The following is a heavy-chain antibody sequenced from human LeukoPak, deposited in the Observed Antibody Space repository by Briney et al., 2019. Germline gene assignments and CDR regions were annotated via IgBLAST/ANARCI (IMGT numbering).Heavy chain of an antibody. D-gene: IGHD6-6*01. CDR1: GGSISSGGYY. V-gene: IGHV4-31*03. CDR3: ARSQRIAARRYYYYGMDV. J-gene: IGHJ6*02. Sequence: SQTLSLTCTVSGGSISSGGYYWSWIRQHPGKGLEWIGYIYHSGSTYYNPSLKSRVTISVDTSKNQFSLKLSSVTAADTAVYYCARSQRIAARRYYYYGMDVWGQGTTVTVSS. CDR2: IYHSGST.